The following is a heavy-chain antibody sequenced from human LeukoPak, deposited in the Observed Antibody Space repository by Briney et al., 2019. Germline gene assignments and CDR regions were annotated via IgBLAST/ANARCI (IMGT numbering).Heavy chain of an antibody. CDR1: GGSISSYY. CDR3: ARVGVLSIVVVSTSHYYYYMDV. V-gene: IGHV4-4*07. Sequence: PSETLSLTCTGSGGSISSYYWSWIRQPAGKGLEWIGRIYTSGSTNYNPSLKSRVTMSVDTSKNQFSLKLSSVTAADTAVYYCARVGVLSIVVVSTSHYYYYMDVWGKGTTVTVSS. CDR2: IYTSGST. J-gene: IGHJ6*03. D-gene: IGHD3-22*01.